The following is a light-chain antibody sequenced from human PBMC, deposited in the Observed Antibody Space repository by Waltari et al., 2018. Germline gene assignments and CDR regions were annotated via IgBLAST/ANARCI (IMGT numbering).Light chain of an antibody. J-gene: IGKJ4*01. CDR1: QSVRSN. CDR3: QQYSIWPPLT. Sequence: EIVMTQSPATLSVSPGERVSLTCRASQSVRSNLAWYQHKPGQSPRLLIYCASTRATDIPARFSGSGSGTEFTLVISSLQSEDFAVYYCQQYSIWPPLTFGGGTKVEIK. V-gene: IGKV3-15*01. CDR2: CAS.